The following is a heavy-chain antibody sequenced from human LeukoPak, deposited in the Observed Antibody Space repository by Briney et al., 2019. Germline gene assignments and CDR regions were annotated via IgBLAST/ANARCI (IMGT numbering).Heavy chain of an antibody. CDR2: ISMSSDTI. J-gene: IGHJ4*02. V-gene: IGHV3-48*01. D-gene: IGHD1-26*01. Sequence: GGSLRLSCAASGFTFSHYNMNWVRQAPGKGLEWVAYISMSSDTIYYADSVKGRFTISRDNSKNTLYLQMNSLRAEDTAVYYCASHIVGASLYFDYWGQGTLVTVSS. CDR1: GFTFSHYN. CDR3: ASHIVGASLYFDY.